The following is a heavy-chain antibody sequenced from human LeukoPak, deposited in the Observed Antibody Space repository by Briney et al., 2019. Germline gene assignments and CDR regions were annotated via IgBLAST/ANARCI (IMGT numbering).Heavy chain of an antibody. CDR2: IIPIFGTA. D-gene: IGHD6-25*01. CDR3: ARGPAGALDP. CDR1: GYTLTSYA. Sequence: ASVKVSCKASGYTLTSYAISWVRQAPGQGLEWMGGIIPIFGTANYAQKFQGRVTITADESTSTAYMELSSLRSEDTAVYYCARGPAGALDPWGQGTLVTVSS. V-gene: IGHV1-69*13. J-gene: IGHJ5*02.